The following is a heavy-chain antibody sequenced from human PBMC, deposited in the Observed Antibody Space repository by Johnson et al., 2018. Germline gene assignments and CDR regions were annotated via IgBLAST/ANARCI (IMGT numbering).Heavy chain of an antibody. V-gene: IGHV3-33*08. D-gene: IGHD4-17*01. J-gene: IGHJ1*01. Sequence: QVQLVQSGGGVVQPGRSLRLSCAASGFTFSSYAMDWARQAPGKGLEGVAVIWYDGSNKYYADSVKGRFTISRDNSKNTLYLQMNSLRAEDTAVYYCARARTPYGDYLEYFQHWGQGTLVTVSS. CDR2: IWYDGSNK. CDR1: GFTFSSYA. CDR3: ARARTPYGDYLEYFQH.